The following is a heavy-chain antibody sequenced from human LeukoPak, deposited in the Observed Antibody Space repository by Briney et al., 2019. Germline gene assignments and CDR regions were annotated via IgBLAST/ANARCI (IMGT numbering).Heavy chain of an antibody. CDR1: GGSISSYY. V-gene: IGHV4-59*01. J-gene: IGHJ5*02. D-gene: IGHD3-10*01. Sequence: SETLSLTCTVSGGSISSYYWSWIRQPPGKGLEWIGYIYYSGSTNYNPSLKSRVTISVDTSKNQFSLKLSSVTAADTAVYYCARDRSYYYGSGSRYYWFDPWGQGTLVTVSS. CDR2: IYYSGST. CDR3: ARDRSYYYGSGSRYYWFDP.